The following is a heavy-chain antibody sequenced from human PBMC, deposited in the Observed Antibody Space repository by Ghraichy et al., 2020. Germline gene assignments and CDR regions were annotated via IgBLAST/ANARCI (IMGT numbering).Heavy chain of an antibody. D-gene: IGHD1-1*01. J-gene: IGHJ4*02. CDR1: EFTFSNYW. Sequence: GGSLRLSCAASEFTFSNYWMHWVRQAPGKGLAWVSRISADGRSTGYADSAKGRFTISRDNAKNTLYLQMNSLRPEDTAVYYCARGGGGTGDFHYWGQGTLVTVSS. CDR2: ISADGRST. CDR3: ARGGGGTGDFHY. V-gene: IGHV3-74*01.